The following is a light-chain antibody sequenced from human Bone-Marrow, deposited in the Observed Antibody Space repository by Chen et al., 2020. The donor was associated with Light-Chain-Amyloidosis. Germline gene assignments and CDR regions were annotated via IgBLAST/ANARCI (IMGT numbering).Light chain of an antibody. J-gene: IGKJ4*01. CDR3: QQYGTSPLT. V-gene: IGKV3-20*01. Sequence: EIVLTQSPGTLSLSPGEGANLACRASQTIRSNYLTWYQQKFGQAPRLLIYCSSSRATGIPDRFTGSGSGTDFTLTINRLEPEDFAMYYCQQYGTSPLTFGGGTKVEIK. CDR2: CSS. CDR1: QTIRSNY.